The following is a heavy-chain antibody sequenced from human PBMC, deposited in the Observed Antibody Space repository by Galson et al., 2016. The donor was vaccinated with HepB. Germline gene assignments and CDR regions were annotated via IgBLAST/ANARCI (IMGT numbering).Heavy chain of an antibody. CDR1: GPSMRTYS. V-gene: IGHV4-59*01. D-gene: IGHD3-10*01. CDR2: FHFNGNT. Sequence: SETLSLTCTVSGPSMRTYSWAWIRHSPGKGLEWIGSFHFNGNTNYNPSLKSRVALSVDTSKGNFSLTLTSVTAADSAVYYCAGLYGSVNYHWFDPWGQGTLVTVSS. CDR3: AGLYGSVNYHWFDP. J-gene: IGHJ5*02.